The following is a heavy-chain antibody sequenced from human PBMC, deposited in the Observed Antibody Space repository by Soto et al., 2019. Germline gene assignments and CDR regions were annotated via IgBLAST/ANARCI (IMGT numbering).Heavy chain of an antibody. J-gene: IGHJ4*02. CDR3: ARGFDGDYILDY. D-gene: IGHD4-17*01. CDR2: IGTAGDT. V-gene: IGHV3-13*01. Sequence: EVQLVESGGGLVQPGGSLRLSCAASGFTFSSYDMHWVRQATGKGLEWVSAIGTAGDTYYPGSVKGRFTISRENAKNSLYLQMNSLGAGDTAVYYCARGFDGDYILDYWGQGTLVTVSS. CDR1: GFTFSSYD.